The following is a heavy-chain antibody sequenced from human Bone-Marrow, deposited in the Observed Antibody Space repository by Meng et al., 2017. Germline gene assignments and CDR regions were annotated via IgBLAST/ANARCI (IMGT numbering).Heavy chain of an antibody. J-gene: IGHJ3*02. CDR2: IYYSGST. V-gene: IGHV4-61*01. CDR1: GGSVSSGSYY. CDR3: ARGGDRGSGWYGGAFDI. D-gene: IGHD6-19*01. Sequence: SETLSLTCTVSGGSVSSGSYYWSWIRQPPGKGLEWIGYIYYSGSTNYNPSLKSRVTISVDTSKNQFSLKLSSVTAADTAVYYCARGGDRGSGWYGGAFDIWGQGTMVTV.